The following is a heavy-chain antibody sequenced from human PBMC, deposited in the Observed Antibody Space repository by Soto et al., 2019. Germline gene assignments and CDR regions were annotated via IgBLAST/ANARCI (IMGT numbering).Heavy chain of an antibody. Sequence: PSETLSLTCTVSGGSISSSSYYWGWIRQPPGKGLEWIGSIYYSGSTYYNPSLKSRVTISVDTSKNQFSLKLSSVTAADTAVYYCARQEYRVRAFDIWGQGTMVTVS. V-gene: IGHV4-39*01. CDR1: GGSISSSSYY. J-gene: IGHJ3*02. D-gene: IGHD5-12*01. CDR2: IYYSGST. CDR3: ARQEYRVRAFDI.